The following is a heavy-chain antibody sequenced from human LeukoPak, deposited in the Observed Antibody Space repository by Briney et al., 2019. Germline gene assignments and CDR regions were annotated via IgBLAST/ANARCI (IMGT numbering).Heavy chain of an antibody. J-gene: IGHJ6*03. V-gene: IGHV3-7*01. CDR2: IKQDGSEK. CDR1: GFTFSSYW. CDR3: ARVGSSWSGGYYYHYMDV. Sequence: GGSLRLSCAASGFTFSSYWMSWVRQAPGKGLEWVANIKQDGSEKYYVDSVKGRFTISRDNAKNSLYLQMNSLRAEDTAVYYCARVGSSWSGGYYYHYMDVWGKGTTVTVSS. D-gene: IGHD6-13*01.